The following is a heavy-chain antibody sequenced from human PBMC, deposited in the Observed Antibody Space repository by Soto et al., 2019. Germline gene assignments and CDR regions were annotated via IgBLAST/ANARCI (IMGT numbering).Heavy chain of an antibody. CDR2: IFHTGNT. V-gene: IGHV4-4*02. CDR1: GGSISGNNW. CDR3: ATPLRELYDMDV. J-gene: IGHJ6*02. D-gene: IGHD3-3*01. Sequence: SETLSLTCSVSGGSISGNNWWTWVRQRPGKGREWIGDIFHTGNTKYNPSLKSRVNISIDKSKNHISLKLNSVTAADTAEYYCATPLRELYDMDVWGQGTTVTVSS.